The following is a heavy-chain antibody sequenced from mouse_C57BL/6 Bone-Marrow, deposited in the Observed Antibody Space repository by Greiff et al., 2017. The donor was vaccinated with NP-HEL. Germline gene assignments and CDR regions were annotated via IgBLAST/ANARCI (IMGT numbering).Heavy chain of an antibody. D-gene: IGHD1-1*01. CDR1: GYTFTDYY. Sequence: VQLQQSGAELVRPGASVKLSCKASGYTFTDYYINWVKPRPGQGLEWIARIYPGSGNTYYNEKFKGKATLTAEKSSSTAYMQLSSLTSEDSAVYFCAREDYYGSSSYFDYWGKGTTLTVSS. CDR3: AREDYYGSSSYFDY. J-gene: IGHJ2*01. CDR2: IYPGSGNT. V-gene: IGHV1-76*01.